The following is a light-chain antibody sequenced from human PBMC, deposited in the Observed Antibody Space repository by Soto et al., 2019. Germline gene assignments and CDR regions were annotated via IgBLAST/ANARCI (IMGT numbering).Light chain of an antibody. V-gene: IGKV3-11*01. Sequence: IVFTQSPSTLSSFQGDKVTLSFRASQYINTRLAWYQHRPGQAPRLLIYQTSIRAAGIPARFSASGSGTDFTLTISDVQPEDFALYYCHQRQSWPRTVGQGTKVDI. CDR1: QYINTR. CDR3: HQRQSWPRT. J-gene: IGKJ1*01. CDR2: QTS.